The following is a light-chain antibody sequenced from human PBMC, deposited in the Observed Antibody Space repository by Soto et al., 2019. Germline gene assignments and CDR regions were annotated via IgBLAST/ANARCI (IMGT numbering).Light chain of an antibody. J-gene: IGLJ3*02. CDR1: SSTIGRNT. V-gene: IGLV1-44*01. Sequence: QSVLAQPPSASGTPGQRVPIFCSGSSSTIGRNTVNWYQQVPGTAPKLLIYNNNQRPSGVPDRFSGSKSGTSASLAISGLQTEDEADYYCAAWDDSLSGRVFGGGTKVTVL. CDR2: NNN. CDR3: AAWDDSLSGRV.